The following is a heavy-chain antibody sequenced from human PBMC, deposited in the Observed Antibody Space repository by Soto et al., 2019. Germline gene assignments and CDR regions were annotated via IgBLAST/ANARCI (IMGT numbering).Heavy chain of an antibody. CDR1: GFTFSSYG. D-gene: IGHD6-13*01. V-gene: IGHV3-30*18. CDR2: ISYDGSNK. Sequence: GGSLRLSCAASGFTFSSYGMHWVRQAPGKGLEWVAVISYDGSNKYYADSVKGRFTISRDNSKNTLYLQMNSLRAEDTAVYYCAKDSGYSSSWYPDYWGQGTLVTVSS. CDR3: AKDSGYSSSWYPDY. J-gene: IGHJ4*02.